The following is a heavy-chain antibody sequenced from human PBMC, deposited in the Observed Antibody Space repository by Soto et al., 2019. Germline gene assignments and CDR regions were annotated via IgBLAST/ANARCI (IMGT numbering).Heavy chain of an antibody. V-gene: IGHV3-9*01. CDR2: ISWNSGSI. CDR1: GFTFDDYA. CDR3: AKARGAAAGTSRFDP. Sequence: EVQLVESGGGLVQPGRSLRLSCAASGFTFDDYAMHWVRQAPGKGLEWVSGISWNSGSIGYADSVKGRFTISRDNAKNSLYLQMNRLRAEDTALYYCAKARGAAAGTSRFDPWGQGTLVTVSS. D-gene: IGHD6-13*01. J-gene: IGHJ5*02.